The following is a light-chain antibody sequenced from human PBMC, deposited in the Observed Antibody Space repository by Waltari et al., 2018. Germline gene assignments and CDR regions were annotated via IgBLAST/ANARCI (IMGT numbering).Light chain of an antibody. CDR3: CSYAGTRSLVV. V-gene: IGLV2-23*02. CDR1: SRDIGIYDL. CDR2: EVT. J-gene: IGLJ2*01. Sequence: QSALTQPASVSGSLGPSITVSCPGTSRDIGIYDLVPWYQQPPGRAPKPCIYEVTQRPSGVSSRFSGSKSGNTASLTISGLHTEDEADYYCCSYAGTRSLVVFGGGTRLTVL.